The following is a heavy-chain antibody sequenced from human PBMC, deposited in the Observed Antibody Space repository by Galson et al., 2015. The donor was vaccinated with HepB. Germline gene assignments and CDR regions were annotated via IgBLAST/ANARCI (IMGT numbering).Heavy chain of an antibody. CDR1: GLDHGGHG. CDR3: ARDGPPPTYDFWSGYFAHEIYYFDY. V-gene: IGHV3-21*01. CDR2: RTRGGSCG. D-gene: IGHD3-3*01. Sequence: LRLSFGVVGLDHGGHGRCGARHAPGGGREWEASRTRGGSCGYDEDAVQARFTISRDNAKNSLYLQMNSLRAEDTAVYYCARDGPPPTYDFWSGYFAHEIYYFDYWGQGTLVTVSS. J-gene: IGHJ4*02.